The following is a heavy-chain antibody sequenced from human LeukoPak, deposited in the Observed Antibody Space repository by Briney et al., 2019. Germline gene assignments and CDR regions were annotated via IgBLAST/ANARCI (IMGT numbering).Heavy chain of an antibody. Sequence: PSETLSLTCTVSGGSISSYYWSWIRQPAGKGLEWIGRIYPSGTTNYNPSLKSRLTMSVDTSKNQFSLRLSSVTAADTAVYYCARIRPVDNTFDIWGQGTMVTVSS. J-gene: IGHJ3*02. CDR2: IYPSGTT. CDR3: ARIRPVDNTFDI. D-gene: IGHD2/OR15-2a*01. V-gene: IGHV4-4*07. CDR1: GGSISSYY.